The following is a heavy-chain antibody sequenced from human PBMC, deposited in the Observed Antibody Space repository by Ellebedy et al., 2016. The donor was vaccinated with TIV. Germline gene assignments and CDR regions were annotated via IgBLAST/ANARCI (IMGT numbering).Heavy chain of an antibody. CDR3: VRGRLFSDYYKGLDH. CDR2: IDKDESTF. V-gene: IGHV3-74*01. J-gene: IGHJ5*02. CDR1: GFSFSLYW. D-gene: IGHD4-17*01. Sequence: GESLKISCAASGFSFSLYWMHRVRQVPGERPVWVSRIDKDESTFSYADSVKGRFSISRDNAKSTLYLEMNSLRVEDTAVYYCVRGRLFSDYYKGLDHWGQGTLVAVSS.